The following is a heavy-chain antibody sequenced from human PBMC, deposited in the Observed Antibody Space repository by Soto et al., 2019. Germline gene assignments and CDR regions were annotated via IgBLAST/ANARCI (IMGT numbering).Heavy chain of an antibody. D-gene: IGHD4-17*01. J-gene: IGHJ5*02. CDR2: IWYDGSNK. CDR1: GFTFSSYG. Sequence: GGSLRLSCAASGFTFSSYGMHWVRQAPGKGLEWVAVIWYDGSNKYYADSVKGRFTISRDNSKNTLYLQMNSLRAEDTAVYYCARDGSHYGDYASQPLAGYNWFDPWGQGTLVTVSS. CDR3: ARDGSHYGDYASQPLAGYNWFDP. V-gene: IGHV3-33*01.